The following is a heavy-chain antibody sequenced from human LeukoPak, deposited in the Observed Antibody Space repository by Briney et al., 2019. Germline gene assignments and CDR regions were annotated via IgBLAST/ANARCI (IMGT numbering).Heavy chain of an antibody. D-gene: IGHD1-26*01. V-gene: IGHV4-39*07. CDR3: ACDPWELSYFDY. Sequence: SETLSLTCTVSGVSISSSSYYWGWIRQPPGKRLEWIGSIYYSGSTYYNPSLKSRVTISVDTSKNQFSLKLSSVTAADTAVYYCACDPWELSYFDYWGQGTLVTVSS. CDR2: IYYSGST. J-gene: IGHJ4*02. CDR1: GVSISSSSYY.